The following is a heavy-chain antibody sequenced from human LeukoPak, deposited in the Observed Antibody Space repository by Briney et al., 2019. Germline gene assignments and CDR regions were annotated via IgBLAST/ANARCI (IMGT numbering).Heavy chain of an antibody. CDR1: GGSISSYY. J-gene: IGHJ5*02. CDR3: ARRGPQQQLVQGYWFDP. CDR2: IYYSGST. Sequence: PSETLSLTCTVSGGSISSYYWSWIRQPPGKGLEWIGYIYYSGSTNYSPSLKSRVTISVDTSKNQFSLKLSSVTAADTAVYYCARRGPQQQLVQGYWFDPWGQGTLVTVSS. D-gene: IGHD6-13*01. V-gene: IGHV4-59*01.